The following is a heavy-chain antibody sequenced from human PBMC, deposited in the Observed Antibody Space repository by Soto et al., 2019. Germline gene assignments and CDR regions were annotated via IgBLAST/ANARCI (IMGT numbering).Heavy chain of an antibody. V-gene: IGHV3-33*01. CDR1: GFTFSSYG. CDR3: ARDRSTYYDFWSGRNYYGMDV. J-gene: IGHJ6*02. CDR2: IWYDGSNK. D-gene: IGHD3-3*01. Sequence: QVQLVESGGGVVQLGRSLRLSCAASGFTFSSYGMHWVRQAPGKGLEWVAVIWYDGSNKYYADSVKGRFTISRDNSKNTLYLQMNSLRAEDTAVYYCARDRSTYYDFWSGRNYYGMDVWGQGTTVTVSS.